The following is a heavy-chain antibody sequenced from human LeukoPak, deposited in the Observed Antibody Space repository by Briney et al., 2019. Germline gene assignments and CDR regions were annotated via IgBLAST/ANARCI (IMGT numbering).Heavy chain of an antibody. D-gene: IGHD3-22*01. V-gene: IGHV3-20*04. CDR1: GFTFDDYG. CDR3: ARVSQYYYDSSGYWNPWDY. CDR2: INWNGGST. J-gene: IGHJ4*02. Sequence: GGSLRLSCAASGFTFDDYGMSWVRQAPGKGLEWVSGINWNGGSTGYADSVKGRFTISRDNAKNSLYPQMNSLRAEDTALYYCARVSQYYYDSSGYWNPWDYWGQGTLVTVSS.